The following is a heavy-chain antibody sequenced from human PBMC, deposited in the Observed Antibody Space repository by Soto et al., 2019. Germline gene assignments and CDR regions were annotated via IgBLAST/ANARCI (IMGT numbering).Heavy chain of an antibody. CDR1: GYSFTSYW. D-gene: IGHD6-13*01. Sequence: GESLKISCKGSGYSFTSYWIGWARQMPGKGLEWMGIIYPGVSDTRYRPSFQGQVTISADKSISTAYLQWSSLKASDTAMYYCARQISSTGYSISWYFDYWGQGTLATVSS. CDR3: ARQISSTGYSISWYFDY. J-gene: IGHJ4*02. CDR2: IYPGVSDT. V-gene: IGHV5-51*01.